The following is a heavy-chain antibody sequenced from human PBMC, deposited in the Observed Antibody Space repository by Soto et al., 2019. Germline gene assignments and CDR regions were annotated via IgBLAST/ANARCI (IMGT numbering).Heavy chain of an antibody. Sequence: TSETLSLTCTVSGGPIRSNGDHFGWIRQPPGKGLEWIGSINYSGTAYYNTSLRSRVTISVDTSQNQFFLKMTSVTAADTALYYCTRLPDMDVWGQGTTVTVSS. CDR1: GGPIRSNGDH. CDR3: TRLPDMDV. J-gene: IGHJ6*02. CDR2: INYSGTA. V-gene: IGHV4-39*01.